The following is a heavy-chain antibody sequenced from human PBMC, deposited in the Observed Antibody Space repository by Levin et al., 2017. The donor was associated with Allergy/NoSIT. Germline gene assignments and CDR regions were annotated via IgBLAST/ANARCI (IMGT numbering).Heavy chain of an antibody. CDR1: GLTFSNYA. CDR2: ISGSGGST. Sequence: GESLKISCAASGLTFSNYAMSWVRQAPGKGLEWVSAISGSGGSTYYADSVKGRFTISRDNSKNTLFLQMNSLRAEDTALYYCATLSLVTTGSYWGQGTLVTVSS. D-gene: IGHD4-11*01. J-gene: IGHJ4*02. CDR3: ATLSLVTTGSY. V-gene: IGHV3-23*01.